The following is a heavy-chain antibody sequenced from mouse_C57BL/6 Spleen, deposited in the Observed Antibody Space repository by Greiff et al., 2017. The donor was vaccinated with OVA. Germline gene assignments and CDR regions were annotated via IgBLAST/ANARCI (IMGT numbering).Heavy chain of an antibody. CDR3: ARGGYYYGSSPWFAY. Sequence: VMLMESGAELVKPGASVKMSCKASGYTFTTYPIEWMKQNHGKSLEWIGNFHPYNDDTKYNEKFKGKATLTVEKSSSTVYLELSRLTSDDSAVYYCARGGYYYGSSPWFAYWGQGTLVTVSA. CDR2: FHPYNDDT. J-gene: IGHJ3*01. V-gene: IGHV1-47*01. D-gene: IGHD1-1*01. CDR1: GYTFTTYP.